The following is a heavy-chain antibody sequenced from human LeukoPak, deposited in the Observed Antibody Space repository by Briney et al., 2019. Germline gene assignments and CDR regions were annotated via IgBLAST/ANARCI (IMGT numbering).Heavy chain of an antibody. CDR2: ISSSSSYI. V-gene: IGHV3-21*01. CDR3: ARVSIVVASTAFDY. Sequence: GGSLRLSCAASGFTFSSYSMNWVRQAPGKGLEGVSSISSSSSYIYYADSVKGRFTISRDNAKNSLYLQMNSLRAEDTAVYYCARVSIVVASTAFDYWGQGTLVTVSS. J-gene: IGHJ4*02. D-gene: IGHD3-22*01. CDR1: GFTFSSYS.